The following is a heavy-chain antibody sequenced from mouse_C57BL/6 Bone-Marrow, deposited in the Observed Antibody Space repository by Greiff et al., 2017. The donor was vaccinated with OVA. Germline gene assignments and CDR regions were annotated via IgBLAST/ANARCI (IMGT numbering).Heavy chain of an antibody. V-gene: IGHV1-62-2*01. CDR1: GYTFTEYT. CDR3: ARHEEGGYSNYGYFDV. J-gene: IGHJ1*03. CDR2: FYPGSGSI. D-gene: IGHD2-5*01. Sequence: VQGVESGAELVKPGASVKLSCKASGYTFTEYTIHWVKQRSGQGLEWIGWFYPGSGSIKYNEKFKDKATLTADKSSSTVYMELSRLTSEDSAVYFCARHEEGGYSNYGYFDVWGTGTTVTVSS.